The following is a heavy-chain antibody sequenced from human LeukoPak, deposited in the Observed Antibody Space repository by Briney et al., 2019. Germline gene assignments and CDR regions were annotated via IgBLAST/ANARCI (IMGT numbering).Heavy chain of an antibody. CDR2: IIPIFGTA. CDR3: ARDPVASSGSYAQFDY. CDR1: GGTFSSYA. Sequence: SVKVSCKASGGTFSSYAISWVRQAPGQGLKWMGGIIPIFGTANYAQKFQGRVTITTDESTSTAYMELSSLRSEDTAVYYCARDPVASSGSYAQFDYWGQGTLVTVSS. D-gene: IGHD3-10*01. V-gene: IGHV1-69*05. J-gene: IGHJ4*02.